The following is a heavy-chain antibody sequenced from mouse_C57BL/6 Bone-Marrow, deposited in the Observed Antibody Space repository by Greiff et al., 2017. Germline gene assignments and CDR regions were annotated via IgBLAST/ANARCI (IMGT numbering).Heavy chain of an antibody. CDR2: IDPSDSYT. J-gene: IGHJ3*01. CDR1: GYTFTSYW. CDR3: ARGTTVAAY. V-gene: IGHV1-69*01. Sequence: QVQLQQPGAELVMPGASVKLSCKASGYTFTSYWMHWVKQRPGQGLEWIGEIDPSDSYTNYNQKFKGKSTLTVDKSSSTAYMQLSRLTSEDSAVYYCARGTTVAAYWGQGTLVTVSA. D-gene: IGHD1-1*01.